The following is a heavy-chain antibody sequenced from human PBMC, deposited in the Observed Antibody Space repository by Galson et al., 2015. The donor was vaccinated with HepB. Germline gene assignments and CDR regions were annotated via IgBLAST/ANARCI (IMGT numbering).Heavy chain of an antibody. J-gene: IGHJ4*02. D-gene: IGHD3-22*01. V-gene: IGHV1-2*02. CDR3: ARGPPYYYDNAGYYLGR. CDR1: GYSFSEYF. CDR2: IKSNSGDT. Sequence: SVKVSCKASGYSFSEYFLHWVRQAPGQGLEWMGWIKSNSGDTDYAQKFQGRLTMTRDASIRTAYMELSSLTSDDTAIYFCARGPPYYYDNAGYYLGRWGQGTLVTVSS.